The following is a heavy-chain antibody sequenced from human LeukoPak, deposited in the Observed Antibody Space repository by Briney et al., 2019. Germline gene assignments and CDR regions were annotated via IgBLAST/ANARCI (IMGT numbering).Heavy chain of an antibody. CDR2: IYYSGST. V-gene: IGHV4-31*03. CDR1: GGSISSGGYY. CDR3: ARDGHSYGGYYYGMDV. Sequence: SETLSLTCTVSGGSISSGGYYWSWIRQHPGKGLEWIGYIYYSGSTYYNPSLKSRVTISVDTSENQFSLKLSSVTAADTAVYYCARDGHSYGGYYYGMDVWGQGTTVTVSS. D-gene: IGHD5-18*01. J-gene: IGHJ6*02.